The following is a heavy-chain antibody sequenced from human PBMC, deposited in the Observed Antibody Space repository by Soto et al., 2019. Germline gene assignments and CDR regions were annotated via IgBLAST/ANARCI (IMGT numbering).Heavy chain of an antibody. V-gene: IGHV1-18*01. CDR2: ISGHNGNT. CDR1: GYNLTNYG. Sequence: GASVKVSCKASGYNLTNYGISWVRQAPGQGLEWMGWISGHNGNTNYAQKIQGRVTMTTDTSTSTAYMELRSLRSDDTAVYYCARDYYGSASPPSPFLYWGQGTLVTVST. J-gene: IGHJ4*02. CDR3: ARDYYGSASPPSPFLY. D-gene: IGHD3-10*01.